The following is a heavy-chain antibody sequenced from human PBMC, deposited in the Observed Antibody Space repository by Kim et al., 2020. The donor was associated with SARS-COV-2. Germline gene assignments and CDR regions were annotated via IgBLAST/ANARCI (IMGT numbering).Heavy chain of an antibody. CDR2: ISFDGGKE. Sequence: GGSLRLSCAASGFTFSSYAMHWVRQAPGKGLEGVALISFDGGKEYYAESVKGRFTISRDNSKNTLYLQMNSLRAEDTAVYYCAKSGFFGNVVVPVASYSDNWGQGTLVTVSS. J-gene: IGHJ1*01. D-gene: IGHD2-2*01. CDR1: GFTFSSYA. V-gene: IGHV3-30*18. CDR3: AKSGFFGNVVVPVASYSDN.